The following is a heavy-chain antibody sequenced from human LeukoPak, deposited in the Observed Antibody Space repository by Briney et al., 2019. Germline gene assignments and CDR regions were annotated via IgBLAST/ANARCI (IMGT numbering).Heavy chain of an antibody. CDR3: ARDERTAAAGTEGYFDY. J-gene: IGHJ4*02. D-gene: IGHD6-13*01. Sequence: ASVKVSCKASGYTFNNYGISWVRQAPGQGLEWMGWVTSYNGDTNYAQKFQGRVTMSADTATSTAYMELRSLRSDDTAVYYCARDERTAAAGTEGYFDYWGQGTLVTVSS. V-gene: IGHV1-18*01. CDR1: GYTFNNYG. CDR2: VTSYNGDT.